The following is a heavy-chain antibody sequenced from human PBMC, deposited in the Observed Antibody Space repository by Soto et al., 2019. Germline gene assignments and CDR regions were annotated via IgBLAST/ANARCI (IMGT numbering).Heavy chain of an antibody. V-gene: IGHV5-51*01. CDR1: GYSFTSYW. Sequence: GESLKISCKGSGYSFTSYWIGWVRQMPGKGLEWMGIIYPGDSDTRYSPSFQGQVTISAEKSISTAYLQCSSLKASDTAMYYCARYQEGRITMINYYYGMDVWGQGTTVTVSS. CDR2: IYPGDSDT. J-gene: IGHJ6*02. CDR3: ARYQEGRITMINYYYGMDV. D-gene: IGHD3-22*01.